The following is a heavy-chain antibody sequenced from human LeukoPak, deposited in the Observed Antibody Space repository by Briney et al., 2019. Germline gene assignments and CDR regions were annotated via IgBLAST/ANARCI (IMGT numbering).Heavy chain of an antibody. Sequence: AASVKVSCKASGYTFTGYYMHWVRQAPGRGLEWMGRINPNSGGTNYAQKFQGRVTMTRDTSISTAYMELSRLRSDDTAVYYCARRFVDSSGYYQYYFDYWGQGTLVTVSS. CDR3: ARRFVDSSGYYQYYFDY. D-gene: IGHD3-22*01. J-gene: IGHJ4*02. V-gene: IGHV1-2*06. CDR2: INPNSGGT. CDR1: GYTFTGYY.